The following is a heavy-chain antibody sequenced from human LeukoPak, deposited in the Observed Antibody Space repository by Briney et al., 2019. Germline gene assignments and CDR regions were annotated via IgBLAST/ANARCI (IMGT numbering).Heavy chain of an antibody. CDR3: ASFYCSSTSCSRQWDY. CDR2: ISYDGSNK. D-gene: IGHD2-2*01. V-gene: IGHV3-30*01. J-gene: IGHJ4*02. CDR1: GFTFSSYA. Sequence: GGSLRLSCAASGFTFSSYAMHWVRQAPGKGLEWVAVISYDGSNKYYADSVKGRFTISRDNSKNTLYLQMNSLRAEDTAVYYCASFYCSSTSCSRQWDYWGQGTLVTVSS.